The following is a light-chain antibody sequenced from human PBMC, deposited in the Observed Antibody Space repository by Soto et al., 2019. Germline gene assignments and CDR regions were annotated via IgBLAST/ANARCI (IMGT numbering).Light chain of an antibody. CDR1: QSVTNY. J-gene: IGKJ4*01. CDR3: QQYGSSFT. Sequence: EIFLTQSPDTLSLSPGERAALTCRASQSVTNYIAWYQQRPGQAPRLLIYDASNRATGVPARFSGSGSGTDFTLTISDLEPAVYYCQQYGSSFTFGGGTKVDIK. V-gene: IGKV3-11*01. CDR2: DAS.